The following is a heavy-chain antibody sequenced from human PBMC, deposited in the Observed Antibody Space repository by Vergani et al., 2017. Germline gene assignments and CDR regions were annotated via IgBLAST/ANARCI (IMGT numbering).Heavy chain of an antibody. D-gene: IGHD2-2*01. Sequence: QVQLVQSGAEVKKPGASVRVSCKASGFTFTSYHIHWVRQAPGQGLDWLGRIDPNSVDTRYSQRFQDRVTITRDKSINTAYMEMTRLRTDDTAIYYCARVIVGCSRTKCFADHWGQGTLVTVSS. CDR2: IDPNSVDT. J-gene: IGHJ4*02. CDR1: GFTFTSYH. CDR3: ARVIVGCSRTKCFADH. V-gene: IGHV1-2*06.